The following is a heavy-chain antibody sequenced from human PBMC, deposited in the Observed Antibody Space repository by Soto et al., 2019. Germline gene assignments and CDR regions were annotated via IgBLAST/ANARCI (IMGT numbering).Heavy chain of an antibody. Sequence: QVHLVQSGAEVKKPGASLKVSCKSSGYTFTSYGIVWVRQAPGQGLEWMGWISTYNVDTKYAQKFKGRVTMSTDTSTTTAYMELTSLTSDGTAMYYCARGGFAYGYLHFWGQGTLANVSS. J-gene: IGHJ4*02. CDR2: ISTYNVDT. CDR1: GYTFTSYG. CDR3: ARGGFAYGYLHF. D-gene: IGHD5-18*01. V-gene: IGHV1-18*01.